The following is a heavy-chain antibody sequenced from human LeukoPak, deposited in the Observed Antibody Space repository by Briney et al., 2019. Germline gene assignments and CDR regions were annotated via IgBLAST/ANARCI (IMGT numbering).Heavy chain of an antibody. D-gene: IGHD2-15*01. Sequence: GGSLRLSCEGSGFTFSDYWMGWVRQAPGKGLEWVGRIKSKIDGGTIDYAAPVKGGFTISRDDSRNTLYLQMNSLKTEDTAVYYCTTRRQDGWWGQGTLVTVSS. CDR1: GFTFSDYW. CDR3: TTRRQDGW. V-gene: IGHV3-15*01. CDR2: IKSKIDGGTI. J-gene: IGHJ4*02.